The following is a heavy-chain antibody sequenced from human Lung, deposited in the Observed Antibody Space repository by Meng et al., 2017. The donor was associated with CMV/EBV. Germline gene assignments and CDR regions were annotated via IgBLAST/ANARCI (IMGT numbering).Heavy chain of an antibody. CDR2: INAGNGNR. Sequence: QVQLVQSGAEVKKPGASVKVSCKASGYTFTTYAMHWVRQAPGQGLEWMGWINAGNGNRKYSQKFLGRVTITRDTSASTAYMELSSLRSEDTAVYYCARVEVGITSGDYWGQGTLVTVSS. CDR3: ARVEVGITSGDY. J-gene: IGHJ4*02. CDR1: GYTFTTYA. D-gene: IGHD1-26*01. V-gene: IGHV1-3*01.